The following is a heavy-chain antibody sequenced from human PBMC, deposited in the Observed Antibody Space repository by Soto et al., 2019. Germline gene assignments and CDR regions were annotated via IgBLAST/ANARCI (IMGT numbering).Heavy chain of an antibody. Sequence: PSETLSLTCTVSCGSISSCGYYWSWIRQHPGKGLEWIGYIYYSGSTYYNPSLKSRVTISVDTSKNQFSLKLSSVTAADTAVYYCARDKITGLFDYWGQGTLVTVS. CDR2: IYYSGST. CDR3: ARDKITGLFDY. V-gene: IGHV4-31*03. CDR1: CGSISSCGYY. D-gene: IGHD2-8*02. J-gene: IGHJ4*02.